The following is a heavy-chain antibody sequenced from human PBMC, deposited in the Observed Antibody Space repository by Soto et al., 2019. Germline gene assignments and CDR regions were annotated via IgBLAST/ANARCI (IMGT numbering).Heavy chain of an antibody. CDR1: GFIFSSFG. V-gene: IGHV3-33*01. D-gene: IGHD7-27*01. CDR2: IWYDGSNT. CDR3: VRDPLGSGGQFDY. Sequence: GGSLRLSCAASGFIFSSFGMHWVRQAPGKGLEWVAHIWYDGSNTYYADSVKGRFTISRDNSRNTLYLQMNSLRAEDTAVYHCVRDPLGSGGQFDYWGQGTPVTVSS. J-gene: IGHJ4*02.